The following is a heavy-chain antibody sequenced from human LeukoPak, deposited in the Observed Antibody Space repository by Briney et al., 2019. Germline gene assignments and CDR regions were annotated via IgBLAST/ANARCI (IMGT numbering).Heavy chain of an antibody. J-gene: IGHJ4*02. V-gene: IGHV3-33*01. CDR3: ARDVTVTHFDY. D-gene: IGHD4-17*01. CDR1: GFTLRNYG. CDR2: IWYDGRNK. Sequence: GRSVTHPCAASGFTLRNYGMHWVRQAPGKGLEWVAVIWYDGRNKHYADSVKGRFTISRDNSKNTLYLQMYSLRAEDTAVYFCARDVTVTHFDYWGQGTLVTVSS.